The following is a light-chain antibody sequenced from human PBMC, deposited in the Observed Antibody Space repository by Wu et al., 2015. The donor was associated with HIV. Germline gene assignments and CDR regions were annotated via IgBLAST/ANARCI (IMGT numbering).Light chain of an antibody. V-gene: IGKV1-5*03. J-gene: IGKJ4*01. CDR2: KAS. CDR3: QQLNSYPIT. CDR1: QSIGRW. Sequence: TLSASVGDRVTITCRASQSIGRWLAWYQQKPGEAPKNLIYKASTLESGVPSRFSGSGSGTEFTLTISSLQPEDFAAYYCQQLNSYPITFGGGTRVEIK.